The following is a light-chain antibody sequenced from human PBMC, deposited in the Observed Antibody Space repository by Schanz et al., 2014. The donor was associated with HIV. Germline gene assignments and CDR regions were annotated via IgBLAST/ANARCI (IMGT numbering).Light chain of an antibody. Sequence: DIQMTPSPSSLSASVGDRVTITCRASQSISSYLNWYQQKPGKAPKLLIYAASSLQSGVPSRFSGSGSGTYFTLTISSLQPEDFATYYCQQSYNAPPITFGQGTRLEIK. CDR1: QSISSY. J-gene: IGKJ5*01. CDR3: QQSYNAPPIT. CDR2: AAS. V-gene: IGKV1-39*01.